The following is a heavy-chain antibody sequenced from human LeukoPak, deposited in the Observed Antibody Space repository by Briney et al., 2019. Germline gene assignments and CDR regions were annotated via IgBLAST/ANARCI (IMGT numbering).Heavy chain of an antibody. CDR1: GGTFSSYA. V-gene: IGHV1-69*04. D-gene: IGHD3-10*01. CDR2: IIPFLGIA. CDR3: ARESMVRGCRYFDY. J-gene: IGHJ4*02. Sequence: ASVTVSCKASGGTFSSYAISWVRQAPGQGLEWVGRIIPFLGIANYEQKFQGRVTITADKSTSTAYMELSSLRSEDTAVYYCARESMVRGCRYFDYWGQGTLVTVSS.